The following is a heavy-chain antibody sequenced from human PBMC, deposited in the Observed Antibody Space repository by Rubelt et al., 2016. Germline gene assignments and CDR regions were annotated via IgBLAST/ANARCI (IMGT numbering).Heavy chain of an antibody. Sequence: QVQLVQSGAEVKKPGASVKVSCKASGYTFTSYGISWVRQAPGQGLEWMGWINPNSGGTNYAQKCQGWVSMTRDTSISTAYMELSRLRSDDTAVYYCARDDSPYYYDSSGYYDYWGQGTLVTVSS. J-gene: IGHJ4*02. CDR2: INPNSGGT. CDR3: ARDDSPYYYDSSGYYDY. V-gene: IGHV1-2*04. CDR1: GYTFTSYG. D-gene: IGHD3-22*01.